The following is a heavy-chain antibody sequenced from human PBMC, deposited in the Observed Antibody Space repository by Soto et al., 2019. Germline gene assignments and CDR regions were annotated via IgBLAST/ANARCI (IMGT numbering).Heavy chain of an antibody. V-gene: IGHV3-23*01. CDR1: GFTLSSYV. D-gene: IGHD1-26*01. J-gene: IGHJ4*02. Sequence: EVRLLESGGGLVEPGGSLRLSCVASGFTLSSYVTSWVRQAPGKGLEWVSGISAGSGSTHYADSVKGRFTISRDVSKNTLYLQMNILRVEGTALYYCSKGWGDYWGQGTVVTVSS. CDR2: ISAGSGST. CDR3: SKGWGDY.